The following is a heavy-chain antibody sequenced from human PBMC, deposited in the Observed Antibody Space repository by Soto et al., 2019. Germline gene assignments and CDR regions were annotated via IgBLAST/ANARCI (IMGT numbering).Heavy chain of an antibody. CDR2: IYYSGST. V-gene: IGHV4-39*01. CDR3: ARVGARVNKVYYYYGMDA. D-gene: IGHD1-26*01. CDR1: GGSIRSSSYY. Sequence: SETLSLTCTVSGGSIRSSSYYWGWIRQPPGKGLEWIGSIYYSGSTYYNPSLKSRVTISVDTSKNQFSLKLSSVTAADTAVYYCARVGARVNKVYYYYGMDAWGQGNTVTVFS. J-gene: IGHJ6*02.